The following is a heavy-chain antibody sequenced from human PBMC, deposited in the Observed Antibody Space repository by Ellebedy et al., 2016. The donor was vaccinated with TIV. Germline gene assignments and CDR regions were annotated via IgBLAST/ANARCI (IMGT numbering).Heavy chain of an antibody. D-gene: IGHD6-6*01. Sequence: SETLSLTYTVSGYSISSGYYWGWIRPPPGKGLEWIGSISRSGSTYYNPSLKSRVTISVDTSKNQFSLQLNSVTPEETAVYYCARYSYVSSPLWGQGTLVTVSS. J-gene: IGHJ4*01. V-gene: IGHV4-38-2*02. CDR2: ISRSGST. CDR1: GYSISSGYY. CDR3: ARYSYVSSPL.